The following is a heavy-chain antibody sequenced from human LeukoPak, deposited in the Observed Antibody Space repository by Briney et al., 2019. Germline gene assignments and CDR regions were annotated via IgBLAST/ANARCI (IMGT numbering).Heavy chain of an antibody. J-gene: IGHJ5*02. V-gene: IGHV3-23*01. CDR2: ISVTGSDS. Sequence: QPGGSLRLSCVASAFTFNRYAMNWVRQVQGKGVEWVSAISVTGSDSYYADSVKGRFTISRDNSKNTVYLQMDGLRAEDTATYHCAKIWEHRKDWFDPWGQGTLVIVSS. D-gene: IGHD1/OR15-1a*01. CDR1: AFTFNRYA. CDR3: AKIWEHRKDWFDP.